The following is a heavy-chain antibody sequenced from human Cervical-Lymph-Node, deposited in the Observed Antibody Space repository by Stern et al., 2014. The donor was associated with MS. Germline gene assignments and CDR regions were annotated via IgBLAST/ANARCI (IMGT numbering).Heavy chain of an antibody. CDR2: IYWDDDK. Sequence: TLTESGPTLMKPTQTLTLTCTFSGFSLTSSGVGVGWIRQPPGKALEWLALIYWDDDKRYSPSLESRVTIAKDTSKNQVVLTMTNMDPVDTATYYCVLRHWSDYFYHRGQGTLVTVSS. CDR3: VLRHWSDYFYH. V-gene: IGHV2-5*02. CDR1: GFSLTSSGVG. J-gene: IGHJ4*02. D-gene: IGHD3-3*01.